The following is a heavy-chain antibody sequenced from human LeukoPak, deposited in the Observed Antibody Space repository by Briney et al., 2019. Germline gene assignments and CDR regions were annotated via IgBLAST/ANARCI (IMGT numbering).Heavy chain of an antibody. CDR3: ASGYDSSGYYYNY. Sequence: GGSLRLSCAASGFTFCTYWMSWVRQAPRKGPEWVANIKEDGSEKYYVDSVKGRFTISRDNAKNSLYLQMNSLRAEDTAVYYCASGYDSSGYYYNYWGQGTLVTVSS. V-gene: IGHV3-7*01. J-gene: IGHJ4*02. CDR1: GFTFCTYW. D-gene: IGHD3-22*01. CDR2: IKEDGSEK.